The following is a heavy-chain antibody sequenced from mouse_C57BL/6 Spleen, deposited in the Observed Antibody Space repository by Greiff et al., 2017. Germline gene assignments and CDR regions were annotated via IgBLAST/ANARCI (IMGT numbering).Heavy chain of an antibody. CDR2: INPSTGGN. CDR1: GYSFTGYY. V-gene: IGHV1-42*01. D-gene: IGHD4-1*01. CDR3: AREGELGSYYYAMDY. Sequence: EVQLQQSGPELVKPGASVKISCKASGYSFTGYYMNWVQQSPEKSLEWIGEINPSTGGNTYTQKFKAKATLTVDKSSSTDYMQLKSLTSEDSAVYYCAREGELGSYYYAMDYWGQGTSVTVSS. J-gene: IGHJ4*01.